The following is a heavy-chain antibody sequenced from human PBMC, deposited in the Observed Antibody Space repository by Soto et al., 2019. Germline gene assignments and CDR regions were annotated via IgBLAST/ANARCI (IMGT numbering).Heavy chain of an antibody. D-gene: IGHD2-2*01. J-gene: IGHJ6*02. CDR2: ISYDGSNK. CDR1: GFTFSSYA. CDR3: AREPTLGVPAATSLYYYYYGMDV. V-gene: IGHV3-30-3*01. Sequence: QVQLVESGGGVVQPGRSLRLSCAASGFTFSSYAMHWVRQAPGKGLEWVAVISYDGSNKYYADSVKGRFTISRDNSKNTLYLQMNSLRAEDTAVYYCAREPTLGVPAATSLYYYYYGMDVWGQGTTVTVSS.